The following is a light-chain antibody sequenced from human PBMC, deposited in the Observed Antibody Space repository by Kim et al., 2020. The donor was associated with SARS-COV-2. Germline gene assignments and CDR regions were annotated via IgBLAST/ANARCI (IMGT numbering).Light chain of an antibody. CDR1: NIGSKT. CDR2: YDS. V-gene: IGLV3-21*04. CDR3: QVWDSSSDHRV. J-gene: IGLJ3*02. Sequence: APGTTARITCGRNNIGSKTVHWNQQKPGQAPVLVIYYDSDRPSGIPERFSGSNSGNTATLTISRVEAGDEADYYCQVWDSSSDHRVFGGGTKLTVL.